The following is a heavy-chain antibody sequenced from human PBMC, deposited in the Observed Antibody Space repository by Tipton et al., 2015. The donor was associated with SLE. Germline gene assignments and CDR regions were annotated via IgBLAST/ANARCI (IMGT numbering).Heavy chain of an antibody. CDR1: GGSISSSSYY. J-gene: IGHJ2*01. Sequence: TLSLTCTVSGGSISSSSYYWGWIRQPPGKGLEWIGSIYYSGSTYYNPSLKSRVTISVDTSKNQFSLKLSSVTAADTAVYYCARDRGAGYFDLWGRGTLVTVSS. V-gene: IGHV4-39*07. CDR2: IYYSGST. D-gene: IGHD3-10*01. CDR3: ARDRGAGYFDL.